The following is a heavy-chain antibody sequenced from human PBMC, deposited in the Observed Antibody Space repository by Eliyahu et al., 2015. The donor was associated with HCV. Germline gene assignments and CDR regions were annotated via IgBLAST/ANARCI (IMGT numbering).Heavy chain of an antibody. CDR3: ATSGPRGRYXQT. CDR1: GXSLTTTGMX. V-gene: IGHV2-70*13. D-gene: IGHD6-25*01. J-gene: IGHJ1*01. CDR2: IDWDDEK. Sequence: QVTLRESGPALVKPTQTLTLTCTFSGXSLTTTGMXVAWIRQPPGRAXEWLXXIDWDDEKYYSTSLKTRLTXSKDTSKNQVVLTMNNMDPADTGTYXXATSGPRGRYXQTWGQGTLITVSS.